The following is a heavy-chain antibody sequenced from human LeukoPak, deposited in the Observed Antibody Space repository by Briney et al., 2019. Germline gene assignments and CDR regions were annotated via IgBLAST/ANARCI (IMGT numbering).Heavy chain of an antibody. Sequence: ASVKVSCKASGYTFTSYGISWVRQAPGQGLEWMGWISAYNGNTNYAQKFQGRVTMTRDTSISTAYMELSRLRSDDTAVYYCARVRNYYGSGSPPYYMDVWGKGTTVTVSS. J-gene: IGHJ6*03. CDR3: ARVRNYYGSGSPPYYMDV. CDR1: GYTFTSYG. CDR2: ISAYNGNT. V-gene: IGHV1-18*01. D-gene: IGHD3-10*01.